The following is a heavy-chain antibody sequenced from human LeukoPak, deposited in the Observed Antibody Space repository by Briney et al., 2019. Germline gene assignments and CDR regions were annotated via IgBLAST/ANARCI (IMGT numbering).Heavy chain of an antibody. V-gene: IGHV3-7*01. D-gene: IGHD6-13*01. J-gene: IGHJ4*02. CDR3: ARERQQLRYFDY. Sequence: HPGGSLRLSCGASGFTFSSHWMTWVRQAPGEGLEFVANIKQDGSEINYADSVKGRFTVSRGNAKNSLYLQMNSLRAEDTALYYCARERQQLRYFDYWGQGTLVTVSS. CDR1: GFTFSSHW. CDR2: IKQDGSEI.